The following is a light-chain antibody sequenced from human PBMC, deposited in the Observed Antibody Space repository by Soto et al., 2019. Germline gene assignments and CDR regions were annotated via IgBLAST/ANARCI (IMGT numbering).Light chain of an antibody. CDR1: STDVGRYNY. V-gene: IGLV2-14*01. CDR3: TSYTSDSTYV. CDR2: DVS. Sequence: QSVLTQPASVSGSPGQSITISCTGTSTDVGRYNYVSWYQQHLGKAPKLMVYDVSNRPSWVSNRFSGSKSGITASLTISGLQAEDEADYYCTSYTSDSTYVFGTGTRSPS. J-gene: IGLJ1*01.